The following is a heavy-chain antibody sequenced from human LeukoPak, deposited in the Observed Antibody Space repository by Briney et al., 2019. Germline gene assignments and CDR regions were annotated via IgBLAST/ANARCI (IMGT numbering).Heavy chain of an antibody. Sequence: GGSLRLSCAASGFTVSSNYMSWVRQAPGKGLEWVSVIYSGGSTYYADSVKGRFTISRDNSKNTLYLQMNSLRAEDTAVYYCAGSYYGSGSYLVDYWGQGTLVTVPS. CDR1: GFTVSSNY. CDR2: IYSGGST. J-gene: IGHJ4*02. CDR3: AGSYYGSGSYLVDY. V-gene: IGHV3-66*01. D-gene: IGHD3-10*01.